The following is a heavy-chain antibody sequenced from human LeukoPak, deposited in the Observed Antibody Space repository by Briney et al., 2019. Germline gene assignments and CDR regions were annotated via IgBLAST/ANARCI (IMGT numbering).Heavy chain of an antibody. Sequence: GGSLRLSCSASGFTFSSYAMHWVRQAPGKGLGYVSAISSNGGSTYYADSVKGRFTISRDNSKNTLYLQMSSLRAEDTAVYYCVKEVSSGWSNFDYWGQGTLVTVSS. V-gene: IGHV3-64D*09. J-gene: IGHJ4*02. CDR3: VKEVSSGWSNFDY. CDR1: GFTFSSYA. CDR2: ISSNGGST. D-gene: IGHD6-19*01.